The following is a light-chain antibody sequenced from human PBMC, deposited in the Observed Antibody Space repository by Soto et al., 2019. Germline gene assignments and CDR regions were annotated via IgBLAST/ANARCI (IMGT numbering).Light chain of an antibody. CDR3: QQSGSSPPIT. J-gene: IGKJ5*01. CDR1: QTLRRTY. CDR2: GAS. V-gene: IGKV3-20*01. Sequence: IVLMQSPGTLSLSPGERSTLSCMAIQTLRRTYIAWYQQKPGQAPRLLIYGASSRATGIPDRFSGSGSGTDFTLTISRLEPEDFAVYYCQQSGSSPPITFGPGTRLEIK.